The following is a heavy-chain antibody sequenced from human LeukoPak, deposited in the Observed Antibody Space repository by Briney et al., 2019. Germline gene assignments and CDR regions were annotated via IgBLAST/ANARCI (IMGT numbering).Heavy chain of an antibody. CDR1: GGSVSSGGYY. J-gene: IGHJ5*02. CDR2: IYYSGST. D-gene: IGHD3-16*02. V-gene: IGHV4-31*03. Sequence: SETLSLTCTVSGGSVSSGGYYWSWIRQHPGKGLEWVGYIYYSGSTYYNPSLKRRVTISVDTSKNQLSLKLRSVTAADTAVYYWARAERTYDYVWGSYRSAFDAWGQGTLVTVSS. CDR3: ARAERTYDYVWGSYRSAFDA.